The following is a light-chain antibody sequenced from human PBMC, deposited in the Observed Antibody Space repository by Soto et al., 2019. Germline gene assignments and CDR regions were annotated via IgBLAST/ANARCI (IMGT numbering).Light chain of an antibody. J-gene: IGKJ4*01. CDR3: QQHANWPLT. CDR1: QSVASY. CDR2: DAS. V-gene: IGKV3-11*01. Sequence: EIVLTQSPATLSLSPGERATLSCRASQSVASYLAWYQQRPGQAPRLLIYDASNRATGIPARSRGSGSGTEFTLTISSLEPEDFAVYYCQQHANWPLTFGGGTKVDIK.